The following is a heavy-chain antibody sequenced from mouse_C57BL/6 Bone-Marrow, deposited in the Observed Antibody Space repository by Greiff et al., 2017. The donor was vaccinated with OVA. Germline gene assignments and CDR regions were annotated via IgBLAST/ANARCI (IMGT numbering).Heavy chain of an antibody. Sequence: EVKLQESGGDLVKPGGSLKLSCAASGFTFSSYGMSWVRQTPDKRLEWVATISSGVGTPTYPDSVKGQFTITRDNAKNTLYLQMSSLKSEDTAMYYCARHGDYGSFFDYWGQGTTLTVSS. J-gene: IGHJ2*01. V-gene: IGHV5-6*01. CDR1: GFTFSSYG. CDR2: ISSGVGTP. D-gene: IGHD1-1*01. CDR3: ARHGDYGSFFDY.